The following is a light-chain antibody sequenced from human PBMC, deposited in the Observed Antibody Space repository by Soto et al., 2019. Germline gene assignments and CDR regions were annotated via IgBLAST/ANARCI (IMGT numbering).Light chain of an antibody. CDR1: PGVSSSY. CDR2: GAS. J-gene: IGKJ2*01. Sequence: EIVLTQSPGTLSLSPGERATLSCRASPGVSSSYFAWYQQKPGQAPRLLIYGASGRATGIPDRFSGSGSGTDFTITISTLEPEDVAGYYCQQYGSAPMYTCGQGTKLEIK. CDR3: QQYGSAPMYT. V-gene: IGKV3-20*01.